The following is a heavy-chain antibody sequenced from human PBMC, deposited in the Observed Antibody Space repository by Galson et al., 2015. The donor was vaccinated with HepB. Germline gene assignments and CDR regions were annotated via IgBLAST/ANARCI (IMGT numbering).Heavy chain of an antibody. CDR2: IYYTGNT. Sequence: ETLSLTCTVSGASISSSLYYWVWVRQPPEKGLEWIGSIYYTGNTYYKSSLKSRVTISADMSKNQFSLKVNSVTAADTAVYYCARAAGDSSTYANDYWGQGALVTVSS. J-gene: IGHJ4*02. V-gene: IGHV4-39*07. CDR3: ARAAGDSSTYANDY. D-gene: IGHD5-18*01. CDR1: GASISSSLYY.